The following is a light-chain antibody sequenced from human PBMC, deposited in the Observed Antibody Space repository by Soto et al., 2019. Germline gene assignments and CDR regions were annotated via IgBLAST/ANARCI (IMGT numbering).Light chain of an antibody. Sequence: QAVVTQPPSASGTPGQRVTISCSGSSSNIGSNYVYWYQQLPGTAPKLLVFDDNQRPSGVPDRFSDSKSGTSASLAISGLRSEDEADYYCAAWDDSLRGRVFGGGTTVTVL. CDR3: AAWDDSLRGRV. CDR1: SSNIGSNY. J-gene: IGLJ3*02. CDR2: DDN. V-gene: IGLV1-47*02.